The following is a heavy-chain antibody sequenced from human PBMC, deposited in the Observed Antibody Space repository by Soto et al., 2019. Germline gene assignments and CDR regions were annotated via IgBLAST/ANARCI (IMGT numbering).Heavy chain of an antibody. CDR3: AFTGGSCWYETRYYYYRMAF. J-gene: IGHJ6*02. CDR1: GGAFSSYA. Sequence: GASVKVSCKASGGAFSSYAMSWVGQAPGQGLEWMGGIIPIVGTANSAQKFQGRVTITADEPTSTAYMELSSLRSEDTAVYYCAFTGGSCWYETRYYYYRMAFWAQGTTVTVSS. CDR2: IIPIVGTA. D-gene: IGHD6-19*01. V-gene: IGHV1-69*13.